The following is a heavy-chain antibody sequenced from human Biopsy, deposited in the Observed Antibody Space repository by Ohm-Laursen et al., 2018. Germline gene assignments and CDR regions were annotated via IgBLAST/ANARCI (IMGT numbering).Heavy chain of an antibody. V-gene: IGHV3-74*01. J-gene: IGHJ3*01. CDR1: GFSFSSYW. CDR2: INIDGSTT. Sequence: SLRLSCSASGFSFSSYWMHWVRQGPGKGLVWVSRINIDGSTTRYADSVKGRFTISRGNAKNSLYLHMNSLRAEDTAVYYCARLNSGTYDASDLWGQGTMVIVSS. CDR3: ARLNSGTYDASDL. D-gene: IGHD1-26*01.